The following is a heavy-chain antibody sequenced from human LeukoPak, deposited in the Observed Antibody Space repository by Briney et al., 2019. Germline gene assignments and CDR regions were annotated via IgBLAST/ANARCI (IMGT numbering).Heavy chain of an antibody. CDR3: ARALRYGWFAP. CDR2: IYYSGST. CDR1: GGSISSYY. Sequence: SETLSLTCTVSGGSISSYYWSWIRQPPGKGLEWIGYIYYSGSTNYNPSLKSRVTISVDTSKNQFSLKLSSVTAADTAVYYCARALRYGWFAPWGQGTLVTVSS. V-gene: IGHV4-59*01. J-gene: IGHJ5*02. D-gene: IGHD1-1*01.